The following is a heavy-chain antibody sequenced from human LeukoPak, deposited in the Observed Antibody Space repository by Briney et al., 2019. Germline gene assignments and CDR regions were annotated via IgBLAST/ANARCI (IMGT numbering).Heavy chain of an antibody. CDR3: ARDAAIVGTHPPDY. J-gene: IGHJ4*02. V-gene: IGHV3-48*04. CDR1: GFSFNTYD. CDR2: ISARSTTI. Sequence: GGSLRLSCAASGFSFNTYDMNWVRQAPGKGLEWVSYISARSTTIYYADSVKGRFTISRDNAKNSLYLQMNSLRVEDTAVYYCARDAAIVGTHPPDYWGEGTLVTVSS. D-gene: IGHD1-26*01.